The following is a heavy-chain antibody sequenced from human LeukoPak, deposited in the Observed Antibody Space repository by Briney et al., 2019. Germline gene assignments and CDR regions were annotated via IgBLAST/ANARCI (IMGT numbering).Heavy chain of an antibody. CDR2: ISGSGGST. CDR1: GFTFSSSA. CDR3: ANRGTTWYYFDY. J-gene: IGHJ4*02. Sequence: GESLRLSCAASGFTFSSSAMSWVRQAPGKGLEWVSGISGSGGSTNYADSVKGRFTISRDNSKNTLYLQMNSLRAEDTAVYYCANRGTTWYYFDYWGQGTLVTVSS. V-gene: IGHV3-23*01. D-gene: IGHD4-11*01.